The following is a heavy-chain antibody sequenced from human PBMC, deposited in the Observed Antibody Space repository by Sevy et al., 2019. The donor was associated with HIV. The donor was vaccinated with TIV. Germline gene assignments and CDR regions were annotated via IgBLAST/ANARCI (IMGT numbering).Heavy chain of an antibody. CDR1: GFTFSSYG. Sequence: GGSLRLSCAASGFTFSSYGMHWVRQAPGKGLEWVAVIWYDGSNKYYADSVKGRFTISRDNSKNTLYLQMNSLRAEDTAVYYCARDYRGDFWSGYLGSYYYYYGMDVWGQGTTVTVSS. CDR2: IWYDGSNK. V-gene: IGHV3-33*01. CDR3: ARDYRGDFWSGYLGSYYYYYGMDV. J-gene: IGHJ6*02. D-gene: IGHD3-3*01.